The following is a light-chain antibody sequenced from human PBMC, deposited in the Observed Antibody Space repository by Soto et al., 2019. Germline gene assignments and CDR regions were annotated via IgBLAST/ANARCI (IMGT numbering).Light chain of an antibody. CDR2: EVS. J-gene: IGLJ2*01. V-gene: IGLV2-14*01. CDR3: SSYTSSSTVV. CDR1: SRDVGGYNY. Sequence: QSVPTQPASVSGSPGQSITISCTGTSRDVGGYNYVSWYQQHPGKAPKLMIYEVSNRPSGVSNRFSGSKSGNTASLTISGLQAEDEADYYCSSYTSSSTVVFGGGTKVTVL.